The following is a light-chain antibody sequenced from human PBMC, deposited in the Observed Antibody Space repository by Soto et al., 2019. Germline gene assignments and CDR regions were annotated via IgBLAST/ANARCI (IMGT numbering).Light chain of an antibody. CDR3: QQRSNFIT. V-gene: IGKV3-11*01. CDR1: QSIRTS. CDR2: GAS. J-gene: IGKJ5*01. Sequence: EILMTQSPGTLSGSPVERATLSFRASQSIRTSLAWYQQTPGQPPRLLIFGASTRATGIPARFSGSGSGTDFPLTISRLEPQDFAVSYCQQRSNFITCGQGTRREIK.